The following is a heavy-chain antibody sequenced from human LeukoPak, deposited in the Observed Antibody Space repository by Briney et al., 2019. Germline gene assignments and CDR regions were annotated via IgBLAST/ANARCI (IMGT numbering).Heavy chain of an antibody. V-gene: IGHV4-59*03. CDR2: IYDSVST. CDR3: AKQGSTSYYYGMDV. CDR1: GGSINSYY. Sequence: SETLSLTCTVSGGSINSYYCSWIRQSPGKGLEWIGYIYDSVSTRYNPSLKSRVSISADTSMNQFSLKLSSVTAADTAVYYCAKQGSTSYYYGMDVWGQGTTVTVSS. J-gene: IGHJ6*02. D-gene: IGHD5/OR15-5a*01.